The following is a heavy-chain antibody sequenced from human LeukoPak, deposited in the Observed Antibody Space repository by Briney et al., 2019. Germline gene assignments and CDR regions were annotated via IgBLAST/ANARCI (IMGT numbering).Heavy chain of an antibody. J-gene: IGHJ5*02. CDR3: ARKRMVRGPFDP. CDR2: INHSGST. CDR1: GGTFSGYY. D-gene: IGHD3-10*01. Sequence: SETLSLTCAVSGGTFSGYYWSWIRQPPGKGLEWIGEINHSGSTNYNPFLKSRVTISVDTSKNQLSLKLSSVPAADTAVYYRARKRMVRGPFDPWGQGTLVTVSS. V-gene: IGHV4-34*01.